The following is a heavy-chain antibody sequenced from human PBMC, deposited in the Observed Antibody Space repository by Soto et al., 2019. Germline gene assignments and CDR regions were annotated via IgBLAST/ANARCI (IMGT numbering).Heavy chain of an antibody. D-gene: IGHD2-2*03. CDR3: ARASGFCSSTSCYWGYYGMDV. V-gene: IGHV4-30-4*01. CDR1: GGSISSGDYY. Sequence: SETLSLTCTVSGGSISSGDYYWSWIRQPPGKGLEWIGYIYYSGSTYYNPSHKSRVTISVDTSKTQFSLNLSSVTAADTAVYYCARASGFCSSTSCYWGYYGMDVWGQGTTVTVSS. CDR2: IYYSGST. J-gene: IGHJ6*02.